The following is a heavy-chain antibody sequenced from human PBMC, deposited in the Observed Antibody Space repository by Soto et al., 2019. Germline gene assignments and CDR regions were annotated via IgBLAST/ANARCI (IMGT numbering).Heavy chain of an antibody. CDR1: GYSFTSYW. Sequence: PGESLKISCKGSGYSFTSYWIGWVRQMPGKGLEWMGIIYPGDSDTRYSPSFQGQVTISADKSISTAYLQWSSLKASDTAMYYCARHGPLRAAAGSDYYYYGMDVWGQGTTVTVSS. J-gene: IGHJ6*02. V-gene: IGHV5-51*01. D-gene: IGHD6-13*01. CDR3: ARHGPLRAAAGSDYYYYGMDV. CDR2: IYPGDSDT.